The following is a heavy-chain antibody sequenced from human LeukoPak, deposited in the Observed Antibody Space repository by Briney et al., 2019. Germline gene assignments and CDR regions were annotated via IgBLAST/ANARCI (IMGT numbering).Heavy chain of an antibody. CDR2: ISYDGSNK. D-gene: IGHD6-13*01. V-gene: IGHV3-30*01. CDR3: ARDFGESSWYVWYYFDY. CDR1: GFTFSSYA. J-gene: IGHJ4*02. Sequence: GGSLRLSCAASGFTFSSYAMHWVRQAPGKGLEWVAVISYDGSNKYYADSVKGRFTISRDNSKNTLYLKMNSLRAEDTAVYYCARDFGESSWYVWYYFDYWGQGTLVTVSS.